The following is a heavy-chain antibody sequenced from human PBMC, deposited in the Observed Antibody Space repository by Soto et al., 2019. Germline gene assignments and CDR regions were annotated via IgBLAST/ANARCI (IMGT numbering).Heavy chain of an antibody. CDR3: TRRGGYDFHGMDV. Sequence: EVQLVESGGGLVQPGGSLKLSCAASGFTFSGSAMHWVRQASGKGLEWVGRIRSKANSYATAYAASVRGRFTISRDDSKNTAYLQMNSLKTEDTAVYYCTRRGGYDFHGMDVWGQGTTVTVSS. D-gene: IGHD5-12*01. V-gene: IGHV3-73*02. CDR2: IRSKANSYAT. CDR1: GFTFSGSA. J-gene: IGHJ6*02.